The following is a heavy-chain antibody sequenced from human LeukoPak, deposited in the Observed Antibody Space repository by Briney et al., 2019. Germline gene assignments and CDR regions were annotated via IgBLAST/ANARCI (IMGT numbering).Heavy chain of an antibody. D-gene: IGHD6-13*01. J-gene: IGHJ5*02. CDR2: TYYRSKWFN. CDR3: ARVQLAAAGTNCFDP. CDR1: GDSVSSNSAA. Sequence: SQTLSLTCAISGDSVSSNSAAWNWIRQSPSRGLEWLGRTYYRSKWFNDYAVSVKSRITINPDTSKNQFSLQLNSVTTEDTAVYYCARVQLAAAGTNCFDPWGQGTLVTVSS. V-gene: IGHV6-1*01.